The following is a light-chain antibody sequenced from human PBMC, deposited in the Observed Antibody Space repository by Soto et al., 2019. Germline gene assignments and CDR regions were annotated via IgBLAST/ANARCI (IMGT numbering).Light chain of an antibody. CDR2: EVT. Sequence: QSVLTQPASVSGSPGESITISCTGTRSDVGSYNSIAWYQQHPGEAPRVMIFEVTKRPSGISNRFSGSKSGSTASLTISGLQAEDEADYFCFSYAGDSTWVFGGGTQLTVL. V-gene: IGLV2-23*02. CDR3: FSYAGDSTWV. CDR1: RSDVGSYNS. J-gene: IGLJ3*02.